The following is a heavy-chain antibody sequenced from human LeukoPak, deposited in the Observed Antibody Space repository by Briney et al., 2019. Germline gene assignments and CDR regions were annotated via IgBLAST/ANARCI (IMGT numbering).Heavy chain of an antibody. Sequence: PGGSLRLSCAASGFTFSSYGMHWVRQAPGKGLEWVAVISSDGSNKYYADSVKGRFTISRDNSKNTLYLQMNSLSAEDTAVYYCAKDPFSSDDGSANWFDPWGQGTLVTVSS. V-gene: IGHV3-30*18. CDR1: GFTFSSYG. D-gene: IGHD3-10*01. CDR3: AKDPFSSDDGSANWFDP. J-gene: IGHJ5*02. CDR2: ISSDGSNK.